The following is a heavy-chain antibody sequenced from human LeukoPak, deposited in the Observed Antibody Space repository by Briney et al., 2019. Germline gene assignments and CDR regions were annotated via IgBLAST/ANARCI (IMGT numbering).Heavy chain of an antibody. D-gene: IGHD6-19*01. CDR1: GGSISSSSYY. J-gene: IGHJ4*02. CDR3: ARFHGNEAVAGLIDY. CDR2: IYYSGST. Sequence: SETLSLTCTVSGGSISSSSYYWGWIRQSPGKGLEWIGSIYYSGSTDYNPSLKSRVTISVDTSKNQFSLKLSSVTAADTAVYYCARFHGNEAVAGLIDYWGQGTLVTVSS. V-gene: IGHV4-39*01.